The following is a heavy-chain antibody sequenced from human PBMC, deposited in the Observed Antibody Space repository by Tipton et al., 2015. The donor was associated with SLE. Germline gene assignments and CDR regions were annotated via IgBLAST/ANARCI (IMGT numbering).Heavy chain of an antibody. CDR1: GFTFSHYA. V-gene: IGHV3-21*04. CDR2: ISSSGNYV. CDR3: ARGVGGWLYYSDY. Sequence: SLRLSCAASGFTFSHYAMNWVRQAPGKGLEWVSSISSSGNYVYCSDSVEGRITISRDNDKNSLYLQMSSLRVEDTALYFCARGVGGWLYYSDYWGQGTLVTVSS. D-gene: IGHD6-19*01. J-gene: IGHJ4*02.